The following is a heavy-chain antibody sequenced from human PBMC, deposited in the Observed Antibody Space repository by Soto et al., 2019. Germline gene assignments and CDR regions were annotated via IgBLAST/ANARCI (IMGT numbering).Heavy chain of an antibody. CDR2: ISYDGNNK. D-gene: IGHD2-2*01. Sequence: GGSLRLSCAASGFTFSSYTIHWVRQAPGKGLEWVAVISYDGNNKYYADSVKGRFTISRDNSKNTLYLQMNSPRAEDSAVYYCARDRIVVVPAALYYYYGMDVWGQGTTVTVSS. J-gene: IGHJ6*02. CDR3: ARDRIVVVPAALYYYYGMDV. CDR1: GFTFSSYT. V-gene: IGHV3-30-3*01.